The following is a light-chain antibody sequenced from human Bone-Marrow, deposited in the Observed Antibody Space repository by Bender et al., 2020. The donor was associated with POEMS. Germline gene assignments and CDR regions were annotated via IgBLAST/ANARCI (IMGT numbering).Light chain of an antibody. CDR1: SSNIGAHA. CDR3: CSYAGTNTWV. Sequence: QSVLTQPPSASGTPGQRVTISCSGGSSNIGAHAVNWYQHLPGTAPKLLIYSSHRRPSEVPDRFSGSRSGTSASLAISGLQSEDEADYCCCSYAGTNTWVFGGGTKLTVL. V-gene: IGLV1-44*01. CDR2: SSH. J-gene: IGLJ3*02.